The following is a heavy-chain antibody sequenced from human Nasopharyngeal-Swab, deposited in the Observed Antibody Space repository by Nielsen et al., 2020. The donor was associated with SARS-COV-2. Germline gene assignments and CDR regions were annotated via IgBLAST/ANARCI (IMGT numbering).Heavy chain of an antibody. CDR1: GYTLSNYG. Sequence: ASVKVSCKASGYTLSNYGITWVRQAPGQGLEWMGWISAHNGNTKYAPRLQGRVTMTTDTSTNTAYMELRSLRSDDMAVYYCATSLHIINTSHTFDYWGQGTLVTVSS. V-gene: IGHV1-18*03. D-gene: IGHD1-14*01. CDR2: ISAHNGNT. J-gene: IGHJ4*02. CDR3: ATSLHIINTSHTFDY.